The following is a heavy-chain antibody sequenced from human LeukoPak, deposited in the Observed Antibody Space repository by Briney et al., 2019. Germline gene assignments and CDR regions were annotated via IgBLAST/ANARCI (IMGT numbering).Heavy chain of an antibody. CDR3: AKGDYSSGPQAVDY. CDR2: ISYDGSNK. Sequence: PGGSLRLSCAASGFTFSSYGMHWVRQAPGKGLEWVAVISYDGSNKYYADSVKGRFTISRDNSKNTLYLQMNSLRAEDTAVYYCAKGDYSSGPQAVDYWGQGTLVTVSS. J-gene: IGHJ4*02. CDR1: GFTFSSYG. V-gene: IGHV3-30*18. D-gene: IGHD6-19*01.